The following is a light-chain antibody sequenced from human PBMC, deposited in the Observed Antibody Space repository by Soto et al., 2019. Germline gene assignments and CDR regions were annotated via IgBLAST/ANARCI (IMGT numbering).Light chain of an antibody. V-gene: IGLV1-47*01. CDR1: SSNIGSNY. CDR3: AAWDDSLSGPV. J-gene: IGLJ7*01. Sequence: QPVVTQPPSASGTPGQRVTISCSGSSSNIGSNYVYWYQQLPGTAPKLLIYRNNQRPSGVPDRFSGSKSGTSASLAISGLRSEDEADYFCAAWDDSLSGPVFGGGTQLTVL. CDR2: RNN.